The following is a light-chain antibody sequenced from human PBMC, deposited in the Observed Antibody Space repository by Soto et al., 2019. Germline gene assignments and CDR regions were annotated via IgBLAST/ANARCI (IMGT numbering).Light chain of an antibody. V-gene: IGKV1-33*01. CDR1: QDISNY. CDR3: QQYDNLLCT. Sequence: DLQMTQSPSSLSASVGDRVTITCQASQDISNYLNWYQQKPGKAPKLLIYDASNLETGVPSRFSGSGSVTDFTFTISSLQPEDIATYYCQQYDNLLCTFGQGTKLEIK. CDR2: DAS. J-gene: IGKJ2*02.